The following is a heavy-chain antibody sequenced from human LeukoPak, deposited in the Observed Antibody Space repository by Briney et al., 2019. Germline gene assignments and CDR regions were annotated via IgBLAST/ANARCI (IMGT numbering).Heavy chain of an antibody. CDR3: ATAQRYTSFSSDFDY. Sequence: GGSLRLSCAASGFTFRSYAMSWVRQAPGKGLEWVSAISGGGGPTYYADSVKGRFTISRDNAKNTLYLQMNSLRAEDTAVYYCATAQRYTSFSSDFDYWGQGTLVTVPS. CDR2: ISGGGGPT. V-gene: IGHV3-23*01. J-gene: IGHJ4*02. CDR1: GFTFRSYA. D-gene: IGHD1-1*01.